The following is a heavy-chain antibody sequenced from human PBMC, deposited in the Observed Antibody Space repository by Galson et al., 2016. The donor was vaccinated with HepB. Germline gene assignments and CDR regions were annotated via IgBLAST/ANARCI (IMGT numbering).Heavy chain of an antibody. CDR3: ARGWSDAFDI. D-gene: IGHD2-15*01. Sequence: SETLSLTCAVYGGSLSGYHWSWIRQPPGKGLEWIGEVNFGGSADNTPSLKSRVTMSVDMSKNQFSLRLSSVTAAATAMYYCARGWSDAFDIWGQGTMVTVSS. V-gene: IGHV4-34*01. CDR2: VNFGGSA. J-gene: IGHJ3*02. CDR1: GGSLSGYH.